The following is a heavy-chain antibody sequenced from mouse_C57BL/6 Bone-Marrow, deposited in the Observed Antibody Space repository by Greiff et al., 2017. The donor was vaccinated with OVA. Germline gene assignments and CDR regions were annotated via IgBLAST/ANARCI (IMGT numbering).Heavy chain of an antibody. J-gene: IGHJ3*01. CDR3: ARGSSYGWFAY. Sequence: EVQLQQSGPVLVKPGASVKMSCKASGYTFTDYYMNWVKQSHGKSLEWIGVINPYNGGTSYNQKFKGKVTLTVDKSSNTAYMQLNSLTSEDSTVYYCARGSSYGWFAYWGQGTLVTVSA. V-gene: IGHV1-19*01. CDR2: INPYNGGT. D-gene: IGHD1-1*01. CDR1: GYTFTDYY.